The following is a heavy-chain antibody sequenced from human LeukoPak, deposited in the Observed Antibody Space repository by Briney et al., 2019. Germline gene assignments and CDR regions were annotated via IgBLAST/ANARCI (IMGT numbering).Heavy chain of an antibody. D-gene: IGHD2-2*01. Sequence: SETLSLTCAVYGDSFSGYYWNWIRQPPGKGLEWIGEINHSGSTNYNPSLKSRVTISVDTSKNQFSLKLSSVTAADTAVYYCGREMERGSSADYWGQGTLVTVSS. J-gene: IGHJ4*02. CDR2: INHSGST. V-gene: IGHV4-34*01. CDR1: GDSFSGYY. CDR3: GREMERGSSADY.